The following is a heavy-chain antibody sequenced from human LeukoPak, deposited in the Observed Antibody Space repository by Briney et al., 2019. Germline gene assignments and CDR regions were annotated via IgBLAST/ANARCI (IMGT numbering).Heavy chain of an antibody. CDR2: INPNSGGT. Sequence: ASVKVSCKASGYTFTGYYMHWVRQAPGQGLEWMGWINPNSGGTNYAQKSQGRVTMTRDTSISTAYMELSRLRSDDTAVYYCARPTTPILRFLEWLLYDYYYMDVRGKGTTVTVSS. V-gene: IGHV1-2*02. J-gene: IGHJ6*03. CDR1: GYTFTGYY. CDR3: ARPTTPILRFLEWLLYDYYYMDV. D-gene: IGHD3-3*01.